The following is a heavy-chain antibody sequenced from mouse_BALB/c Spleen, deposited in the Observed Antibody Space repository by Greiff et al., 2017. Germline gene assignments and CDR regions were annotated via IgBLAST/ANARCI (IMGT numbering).Heavy chain of an antibody. Sequence: QVQLQQPGAELVKPGASVKLSCKASGYTFTSYWMHWVKQRPGQGLEWIGEIDPSDSYTNYNQKFKGKATLTIDKSSSTAYMQLSSLTSEDSAVYYCARVYSPSVDYWGQGTSVTVSS. D-gene: IGHD2-1*01. CDR2: IDPSDSYT. CDR3: ARVYSPSVDY. J-gene: IGHJ4*01. V-gene: IGHV1-69*02. CDR1: GYTFTSYW.